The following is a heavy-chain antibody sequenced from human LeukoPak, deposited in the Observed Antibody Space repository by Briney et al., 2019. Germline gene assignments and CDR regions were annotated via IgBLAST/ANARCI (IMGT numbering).Heavy chain of an antibody. CDR1: GFTFSSYS. D-gene: IGHD3-22*01. CDR2: VSNTGGDK. Sequence: GGSLRLSCAASGFTFSSYSMGWVRQAPGRGLEWVSFVSNTGGDKYYADSVKGRFTISRDNAHNSLYLQMNSLRDEDSALYYCARDNHYYGFDYWGQGTLVTVSS. J-gene: IGHJ4*02. V-gene: IGHV3-48*02. CDR3: ARDNHYYGFDY.